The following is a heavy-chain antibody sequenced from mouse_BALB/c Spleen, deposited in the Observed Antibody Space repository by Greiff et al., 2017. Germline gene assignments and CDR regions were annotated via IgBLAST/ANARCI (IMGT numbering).Heavy chain of an antibody. Sequence: EVKLMESGPGLVKPSQSLSLTCSVTGYSITSGYYWNWIRQFPGNKLEWMGYISYDGSNNYNPSLKNRISITRDTSKNQFFLKLNSVTTEDTATYYCARDRDSSGPGWFAYWGQGTLVTVSA. CDR2: ISYDGSN. J-gene: IGHJ3*01. V-gene: IGHV3-6*02. CDR1: GYSITSGYY. CDR3: ARDRDSSGPGWFAY. D-gene: IGHD3-2*01.